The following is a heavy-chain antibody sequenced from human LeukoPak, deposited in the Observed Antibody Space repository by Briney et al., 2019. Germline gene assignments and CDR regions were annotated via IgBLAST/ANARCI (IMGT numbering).Heavy chain of an antibody. V-gene: IGHV1-69*04. CDR2: IIPILGIA. CDR3: ARDPSGSAAHYYYYYGMDV. Sequence: SVKVSCKASGGTFSSYAISWARQAPGQGLEWMGRIIPILGIANYAQKFQGRVTITADKSTSTAYMELSSLRSEDTAVYYCARDPSGSAAHYYYYYGMDVWGQGTTDTVSS. D-gene: IGHD1-26*01. CDR1: GGTFSSYA. J-gene: IGHJ6*02.